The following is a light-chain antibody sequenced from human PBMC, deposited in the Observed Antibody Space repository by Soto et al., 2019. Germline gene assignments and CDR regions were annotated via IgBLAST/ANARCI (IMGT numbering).Light chain of an antibody. CDR3: QQSYSTPT. CDR1: QSISSY. V-gene: IGKV1-39*01. CDR2: AAS. Sequence: DIQMTQSPSSLSASVGDRVTITCRASQSISSYLNWYQQKPGKAPKLLIYAASSLQSGVPSRFSGSGSGTDFTLTISSLQPEDFATYYCQQSYSTPTCGQGTELEIK. J-gene: IGKJ2*01.